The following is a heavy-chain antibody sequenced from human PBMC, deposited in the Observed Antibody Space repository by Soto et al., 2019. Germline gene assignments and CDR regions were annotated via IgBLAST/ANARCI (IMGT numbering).Heavy chain of an antibody. D-gene: IGHD1-1*01. V-gene: IGHV3-64*01. J-gene: IGHJ2*01. CDR2: ISNNGGLT. Sequence: EVQLVESGGGLVQPGGSLRLSCVASDFIFSDYGMHWVRQSPGKELEYVSAISNNGGLTFYANSVKTRFIISRDNSKNTLYLQMDGLRPEDVAVYYCARGPTVGPWYFDVWGRGTLVTVSS. CDR3: ARGPTVGPWYFDV. CDR1: DFIFSDYG.